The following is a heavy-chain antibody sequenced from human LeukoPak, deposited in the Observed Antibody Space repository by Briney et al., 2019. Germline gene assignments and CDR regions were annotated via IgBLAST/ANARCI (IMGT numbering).Heavy chain of an antibody. CDR1: GFNFRSYW. J-gene: IGHJ5*02. CDR3: VKSDWFDP. CDR2: IKSDGSST. V-gene: IGHV3-74*01. Sequence: GGSLRLSCAASGFNFRSYWMHWARQAPGKGLVWVSRIKSDGSSTSYADSVKGRFTISRDNAKNTLYLQMNSLRAEDTAVYYCVKSDWFDPWGQGTLVTVSS.